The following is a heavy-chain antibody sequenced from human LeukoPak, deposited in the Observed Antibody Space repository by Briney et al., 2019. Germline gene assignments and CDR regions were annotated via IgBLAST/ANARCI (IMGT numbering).Heavy chain of an antibody. CDR2: ISYDGSNK. D-gene: IGHD6-19*01. Sequence: GGSLRLSCAASGFTFDDYAMHWVRQAPGKGLEWVAVISYDGSNKYYADSVKGRLTISRDNSKSTLYLQMISLRTEDTAVYYCARADGSVAGPPSGHWGQGTLVTVSS. CDR1: GFTFDDYA. J-gene: IGHJ4*02. V-gene: IGHV3-30*03. CDR3: ARADGSVAGPPSGH.